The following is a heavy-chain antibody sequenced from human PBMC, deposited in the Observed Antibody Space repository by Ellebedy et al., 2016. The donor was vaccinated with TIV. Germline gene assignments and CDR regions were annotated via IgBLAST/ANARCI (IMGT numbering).Heavy chain of an antibody. CDR1: GVTLSRHD. V-gene: IGHV3-13*04. D-gene: IGHD7-27*01. CDR3: ARETGEWDPFDV. CDR2: ISVAGDT. J-gene: IGHJ3*01. Sequence: GESLKISXAGSGVTLSRHDMHWVRQPTGKGLEWVSMISVAGDTKYADSVKGRFTVSREDATNTFYLQLNSLRAGDTAVYFCARETGEWDPFDVWGQGAMVTVSS.